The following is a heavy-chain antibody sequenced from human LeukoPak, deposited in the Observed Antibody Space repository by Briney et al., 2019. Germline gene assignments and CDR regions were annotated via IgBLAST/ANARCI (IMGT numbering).Heavy chain of an antibody. J-gene: IGHJ6*01. CDR2: INTDGSGT. Sequence: GGSLRLSCAASGFTFSIYWMHWVRQAPGKGLVWVSCINTDGSGTIYADSVKGRFTISRDNAKNTLYLQMNSLRAEDTAVYYCARVVPRGDYYGMDVWGQGTTVTVSS. V-gene: IGHV3-74*01. CDR1: GFTFSIYW. CDR3: ARVVPRGDYYGMDV.